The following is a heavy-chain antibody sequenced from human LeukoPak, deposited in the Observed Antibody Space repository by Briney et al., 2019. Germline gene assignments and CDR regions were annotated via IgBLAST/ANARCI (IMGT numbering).Heavy chain of an antibody. D-gene: IGHD3-22*01. CDR3: AKALLEGYDSSGSFDY. CDR2: ISWNSGSI. CDR1: GFTFSSYA. J-gene: IGHJ4*02. Sequence: GGSLRLSCVASGFTFSSYAMTWVRQAPGKGLEWVSGISWNSGSIGYADSVKGRFTISRDNAKNSLYLQMNSLRAEDTALYYCAKALLEGYDSSGSFDYWGQGTLVTVSS. V-gene: IGHV3-9*01.